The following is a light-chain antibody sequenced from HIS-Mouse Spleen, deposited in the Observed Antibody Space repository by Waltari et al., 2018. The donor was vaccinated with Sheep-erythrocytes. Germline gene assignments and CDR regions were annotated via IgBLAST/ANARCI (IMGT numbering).Light chain of an antibody. CDR1: SSDVGGYNY. Sequence: QSALTQPRSVSGSPGPSVTISCTGTSSDVGGYNYFSWYPQHPGKAPKLMLYDFSKRPSGVPDRFSGSKSGNTASLTISGLQAEDEADYYCCSYAGSYNHVFATGTKVTVL. J-gene: IGLJ1*01. CDR2: DFS. V-gene: IGLV2-11*01. CDR3: CSYAGSYNHV.